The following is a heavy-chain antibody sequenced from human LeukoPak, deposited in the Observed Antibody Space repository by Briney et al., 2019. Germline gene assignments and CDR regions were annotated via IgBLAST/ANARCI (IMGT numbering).Heavy chain of an antibody. V-gene: IGHV3-21*01. J-gene: IGHJ4*02. CDR2: ISADGNFI. D-gene: IGHD5-24*01. Sequence: PGGSLRLSCAASGFNFDIYSMNWVRQSPGTGLEWVSSISADGNFIYYADSVKGRSTISRDNAKNSLYLQMNSLRAEDTAVYHCARTKEMATISYFDSWGQGTLVTVSS. CDR1: GFNFDIYS. CDR3: ARTKEMATISYFDS.